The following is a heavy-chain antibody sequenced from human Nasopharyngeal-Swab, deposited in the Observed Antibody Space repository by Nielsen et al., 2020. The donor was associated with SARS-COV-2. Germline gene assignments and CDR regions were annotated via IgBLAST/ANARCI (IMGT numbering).Heavy chain of an antibody. V-gene: IGHV4-39*01. Sequence: SETLSLTCTVSGGSISSSSYYWGWIRQPPGKGLEWIGSIYYSGSTYYNPSLKSRVTISVDTSKNQFSLKLSFVTAADTAVYYCATVEYCSSTSCYYDAFDIWGQGTMVTVSS. CDR1: GGSISSSSYY. J-gene: IGHJ3*02. CDR2: IYYSGST. D-gene: IGHD2-2*01. CDR3: ATVEYCSSTSCYYDAFDI.